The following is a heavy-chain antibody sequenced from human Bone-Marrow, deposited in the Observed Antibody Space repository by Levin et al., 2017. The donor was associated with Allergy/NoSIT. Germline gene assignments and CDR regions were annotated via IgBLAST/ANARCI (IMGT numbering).Heavy chain of an antibody. V-gene: IGHV3-11*01. CDR2: MSTSGYII. D-gene: IGHD3-10*01. J-gene: IGHJ3*02. CDR3: ARDRMLRGGTYAFDI. CDR1: GFNFSDHY. Sequence: PGGSLRLSCAASGFNFSDHYMNWIRQSPGKGLEWVSSMSTSGYIIQYADSVKGRFTISRDNAKNSLYLQMSSLRAEDTAVYYCARDRMLRGGTYAFDIWGHGTMVTVSS.